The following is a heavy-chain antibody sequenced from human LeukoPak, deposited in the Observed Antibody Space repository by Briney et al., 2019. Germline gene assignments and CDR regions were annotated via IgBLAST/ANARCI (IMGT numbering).Heavy chain of an antibody. CDR1: GGSISSYY. V-gene: IGHV4-59*01. CDR2: IYYSGST. Sequence: SETLSLTCTVSGGSISSYYWSWIRLPPVKGLEWIGYIYYSGSTNYNPSLKSRVTISVDTSRNQFSLKLSSVTAADTAVYYCAMSRQRRWFDPWGQGTLVTVSS. J-gene: IGHJ5*02. CDR3: AMSRQRRWFDP.